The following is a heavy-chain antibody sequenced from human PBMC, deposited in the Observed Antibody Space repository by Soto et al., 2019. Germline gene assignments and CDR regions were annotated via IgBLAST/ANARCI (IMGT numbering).Heavy chain of an antibody. J-gene: IGHJ6*02. CDR2: SIPIFGTA. Sequence: GASVKVSCKASGGTFNNYPITRVRQAPGEGLEWMGGSIPIFGTANYAQKFQGRVAISVDESTSTAYMELSSLRSEDTAVYYCARGRGYSGDDHYYYFDMDVWGQGTTVTVSS. CDR3: ARGRGYSGDDHYYYFDMDV. D-gene: IGHD5-12*01. CDR1: GGTFNNYP. V-gene: IGHV1-69*13.